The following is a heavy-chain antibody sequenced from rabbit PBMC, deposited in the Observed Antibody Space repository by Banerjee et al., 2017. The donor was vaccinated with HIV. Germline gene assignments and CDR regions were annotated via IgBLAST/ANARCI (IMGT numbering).Heavy chain of an antibody. CDR2: FDTGSSGST. Sequence: QEQLVESGGDLVKPGASLTLTCTASGFSFSGYWMSWVRQAPGKGLEWIGTFDTGSSGSTWYANWAKGRFTISKASSTAVTLQMTSLTGADTATYFCARADSTYYWAFNLWGPGTLVTVS. J-gene: IGHJ4*01. D-gene: IGHD8-1*01. CDR1: GFSFSGYW. CDR3: ARADSTYYWAFNL. V-gene: IGHV1S45*01.